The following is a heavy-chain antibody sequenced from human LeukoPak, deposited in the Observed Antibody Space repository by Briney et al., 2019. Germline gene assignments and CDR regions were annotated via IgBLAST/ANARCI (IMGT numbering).Heavy chain of an antibody. J-gene: IGHJ6*04. CDR2: MNPNSGNT. CDR1: GYTFTSYD. D-gene: IGHD3-10*01. CDR3: ARGLEWFGEFYYGMDV. V-gene: IGHV1-8*01. Sequence: EASVKVSCKASGYTFTSYDINWVRQATGQGLEWMGWMNPNSGNTGYAQKFQGRVTITADESTSTAYMELSSLRSEDTAVYYCARGLEWFGEFYYGMDVWGKGTTVTVSS.